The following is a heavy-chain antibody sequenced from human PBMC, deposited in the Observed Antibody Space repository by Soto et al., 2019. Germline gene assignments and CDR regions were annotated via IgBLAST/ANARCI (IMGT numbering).Heavy chain of an antibody. CDR1: GGSISSGGYY. J-gene: IGHJ3*02. CDR3: ARVPFRAYYDFWSGPLEIPPHLDAFDI. Sequence: SETLSLTCTVSGGSISSGGYYWSWIRQHPGKGLEWIGYIYYSGSTYYNPSLKSRVTISVDTSKNQFSLKLSSVTAADTAVYYCARVPFRAYYDFWSGPLEIPPHLDAFDIWGQGTMVTVSS. CDR2: IYYSGST. V-gene: IGHV4-31*03. D-gene: IGHD3-3*01.